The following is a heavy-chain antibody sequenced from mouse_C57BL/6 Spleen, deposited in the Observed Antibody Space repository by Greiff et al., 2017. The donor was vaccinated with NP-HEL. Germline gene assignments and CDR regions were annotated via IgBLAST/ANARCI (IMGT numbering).Heavy chain of an antibody. V-gene: IGHV1-50*01. CDR3: APYGNYEAY. CDR1: GYTFTSYW. CDR2: IDPSDSYT. J-gene: IGHJ3*01. D-gene: IGHD2-1*01. Sequence: QVQLQQPGAELVKPGASVKLSCKASGYTFTSYWMQWVKQRPGQGLEWIGEIDPSDSYTNYNQKFKGKATLTVDTSSSTAYMQLSSLTSEDSAVYYCAPYGNYEAYWGQGTLVTVSA.